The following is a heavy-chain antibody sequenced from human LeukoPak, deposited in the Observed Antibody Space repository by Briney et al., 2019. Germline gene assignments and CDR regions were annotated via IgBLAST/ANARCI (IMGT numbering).Heavy chain of an antibody. J-gene: IGHJ4*02. CDR1: GGSISSYY. D-gene: IGHD3-22*01. CDR3: ARGDSSGY. V-gene: IGHV4-59*01. Sequence: SETLSHTCTVSGGSISSYYWSWIRQPPGKGLEWIGYIYYSGSTNYNPSLKSRVTISVDTSKNQFSLKLSSVTAADTAVYYCARGDSSGYWGQGTLVTVSS. CDR2: IYYSGST.